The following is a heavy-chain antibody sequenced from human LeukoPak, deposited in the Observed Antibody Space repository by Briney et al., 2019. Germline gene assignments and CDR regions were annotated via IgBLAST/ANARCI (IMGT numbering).Heavy chain of an antibody. CDR3: ASAGYYSGDAFDI. D-gene: IGHD3-22*01. Sequence: ASVKVSCKASGGTFSSYAISWVRQAPGQGLEWMGGIIPIFGTANYAQKFQGRVTMTRDTSTSTVYMELSSLRSEDTAVYYCASAGYYSGDAFDIWGQGTMVTVSS. J-gene: IGHJ3*02. V-gene: IGHV1-69*05. CDR2: IIPIFGTA. CDR1: GGTFSSYA.